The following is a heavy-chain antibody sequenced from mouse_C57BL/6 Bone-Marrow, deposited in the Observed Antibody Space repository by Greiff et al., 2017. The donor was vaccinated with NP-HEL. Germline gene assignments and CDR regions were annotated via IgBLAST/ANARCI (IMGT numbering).Heavy chain of an antibody. V-gene: IGHV2-2*01. CDR2: IWSGGST. D-gene: IGHD2-2*01. CDR1: GFSLTSYG. CDR3: ARGTMVTFYAMDY. J-gene: IGHJ4*01. Sequence: VKLMESGPGLVQPSQSLSITCTVSGFSLTSYGVHWVRQSPGKGLEWLGVIWSGGSTDYNAAFISRLSISKDNSKSQVFFKMNSLQADDTAIYYCARGTMVTFYAMDYWGQGTSVTVSS.